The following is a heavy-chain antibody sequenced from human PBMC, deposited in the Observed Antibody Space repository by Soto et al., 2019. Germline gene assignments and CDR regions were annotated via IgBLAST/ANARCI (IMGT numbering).Heavy chain of an antibody. CDR3: ARGRDTMAPNCFGP. CDR2: INPYSGAT. D-gene: IGHD5-18*01. Sequence: VKVARKGSGYAFSDYLVDRRSNKNGQGLEWMGWINPYSGATNYAQKFQDWVTMTGDASVSAAYLELTTLVSDDTAFYFCARGRDTMAPNCFGPWGQRTLVTV. V-gene: IGHV1-2*04. CDR1: GYAFSDYL. J-gene: IGHJ5*02.